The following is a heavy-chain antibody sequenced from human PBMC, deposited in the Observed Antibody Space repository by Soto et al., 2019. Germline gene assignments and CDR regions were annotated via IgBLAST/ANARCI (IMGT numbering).Heavy chain of an antibody. J-gene: IGHJ6*02. Sequence: SETLSLTCTVSGGSLGSYYWSWIRQPPGKGLEWIGYVFYTGRANYNASLKSRVSISLDTSNYQFSLKLSSVTAADTAVYYCARAGVGRFLEWLPYYYYYGMDVWGQGTTVTVSS. CDR2: VFYTGRA. CDR3: ARAGVGRFLEWLPYYYYYGMDV. D-gene: IGHD3-3*01. CDR1: GGSLGSYY. V-gene: IGHV4-59*01.